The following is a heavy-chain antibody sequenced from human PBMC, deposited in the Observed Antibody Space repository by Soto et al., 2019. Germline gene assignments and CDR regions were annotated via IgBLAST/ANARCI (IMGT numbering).Heavy chain of an antibody. Sequence: SETLSLTCTVSGGSVISGSYYWIWIRQPPGKGLEWIGYIYYSGSTNYNPSLKSRVTISVDTSKNQFSLKLSSVTAADTAVYYCARGYYDFWSGPPFDYWGQGTLVTVSS. J-gene: IGHJ4*02. CDR2: IYYSGST. CDR1: GGSVISGSYY. CDR3: ARGYYDFWSGPPFDY. D-gene: IGHD3-3*01. V-gene: IGHV4-61*01.